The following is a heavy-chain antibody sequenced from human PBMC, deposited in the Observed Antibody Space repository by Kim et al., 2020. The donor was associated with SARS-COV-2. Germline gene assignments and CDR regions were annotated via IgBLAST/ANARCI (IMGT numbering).Heavy chain of an antibody. V-gene: IGHV4-59*13. Sequence: SETLSLTRTVSGGSISSYYWSWIRQPPGKGLEWIGYIYYSGSTNYNPSLKSRVTISVDTSKNQFSLKLSSVTAADTAVYYCARVNLDTAMVVSDAFDIWGQGTMVTVSS. CDR1: GGSISSYY. CDR3: ARVNLDTAMVVSDAFDI. D-gene: IGHD5-18*01. CDR2: IYYSGST. J-gene: IGHJ3*02.